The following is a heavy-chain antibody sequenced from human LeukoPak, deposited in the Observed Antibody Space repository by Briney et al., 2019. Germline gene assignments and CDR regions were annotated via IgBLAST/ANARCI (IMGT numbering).Heavy chain of an antibody. CDR1: GFTFSNFD. CDR2: IQYSGSKK. CDR3: AKGGRHGHSSYERGYFDF. D-gene: IGHD2-15*01. Sequence: GGSLRLSCAASGFTFSNFDMHWVRQAPGKGLEWVAFIQYSGSKKYYVDPVEGRFTISRDNSKNTLYVQMNSLRTEDTAVYYCAKGGRHGHSSYERGYFDFWGQGTLVTASS. J-gene: IGHJ4*02. V-gene: IGHV3-30*02.